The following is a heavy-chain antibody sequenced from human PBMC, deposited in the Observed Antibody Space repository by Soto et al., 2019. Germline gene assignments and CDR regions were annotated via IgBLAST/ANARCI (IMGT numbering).Heavy chain of an antibody. CDR3: ARQPYDSTGYYYGA. Sequence: SETLSLTCTVSGGYFSSITYCWGWIRQPPGKGLEWIGSMYSGGNTYYNPSLKSRVTVSVDTSKNHFSLKLTSVTAADTAMYYCARQPYDSTGYYYGAWGQGTLVTVSS. J-gene: IGHJ5*02. V-gene: IGHV4-39*01. CDR1: GGYFSSITYC. D-gene: IGHD3-22*01. CDR2: MYSGGNT.